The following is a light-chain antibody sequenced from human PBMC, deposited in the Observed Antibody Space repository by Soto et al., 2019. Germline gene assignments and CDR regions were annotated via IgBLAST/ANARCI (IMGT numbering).Light chain of an antibody. J-gene: IGKJ3*01. CDR1: QSISRN. Sequence: EIVMTQSPATLSVSPGERATLSCRASQSISRNLAWYQQKPGQAPRLLIFSASTRATGIPARFSGSGSGTEFTLNISSLQSEDSAVYYCQQYNNWLLFTFGPGTKVDIK. CDR2: SAS. V-gene: IGKV3-15*01. CDR3: QQYNNWLLFT.